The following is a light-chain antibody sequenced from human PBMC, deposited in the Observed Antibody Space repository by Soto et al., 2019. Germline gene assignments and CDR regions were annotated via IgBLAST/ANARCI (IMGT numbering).Light chain of an antibody. CDR3: QQSDSAPIT. Sequence: DIQMTQSPSSLSASVGDRVTIACRASQNIASYLNWYQQKPGKAPKLLIYTASNLQSGVPSRFSGSGSGTHFTLTISSLQPEDFATYYCQQSDSAPITFGGGTKVDIK. J-gene: IGKJ4*01. CDR2: TAS. CDR1: QNIASY. V-gene: IGKV1-39*01.